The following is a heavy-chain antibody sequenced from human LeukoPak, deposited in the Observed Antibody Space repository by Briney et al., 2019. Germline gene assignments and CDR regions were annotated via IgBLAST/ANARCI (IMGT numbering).Heavy chain of an antibody. J-gene: IGHJ4*02. D-gene: IGHD4-17*01. V-gene: IGHV3-48*03. CDR3: ARGLAKTTLGVDY. Sequence: PGGSLRLSCAASGFTFSSYEMNWVRQAPGKGLEWVSYISSSGSTIYYADSVKGRFAISRDNAKNSLYLQMNSLRAEDTAVYYCARGLAKTTLGVDYRGQGTLVTVSS. CDR2: ISSSGSTI. CDR1: GFTFSSYE.